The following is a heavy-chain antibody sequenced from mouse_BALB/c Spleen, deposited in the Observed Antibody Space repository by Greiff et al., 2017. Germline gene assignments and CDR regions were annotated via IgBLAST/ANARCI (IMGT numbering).Heavy chain of an antibody. CDR2: ISSGSSTI. CDR3: ARFSDYDEYYFDY. D-gene: IGHD2-4*01. V-gene: IGHV5-17*02. CDR1: GFTFSSFG. J-gene: IGHJ2*01. Sequence: EVQVVESGGGLVQPGGSRKLSCAASGFTFSSFGMHWVRQAPEKGLEWVAYISSGSSTIYYADTVKGRFTISRDNPKNTLFLQMTSLRSEDTAMYYCARFSDYDEYYFDYWGQGTTLTVSS.